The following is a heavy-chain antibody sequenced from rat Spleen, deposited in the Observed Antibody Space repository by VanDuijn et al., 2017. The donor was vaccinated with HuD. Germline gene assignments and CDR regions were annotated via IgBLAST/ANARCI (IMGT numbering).Heavy chain of an antibody. CDR2: ISPSGGST. CDR1: GFTFSNYD. CDR3: ARIAAISTPFDY. J-gene: IGHJ2*01. V-gene: IGHV5-25*01. D-gene: IGHD1-2*01. Sequence: EVQLVESGGGLVQPGRSMKLSCAASGFTFSNYDMAWVRQAPTRGLEWVASISPSGGSTYYRDSVKGRFTVSRDNAKSTLYLQMDSLRSEDTATYYCARIAAISTPFDYWGQGVMVTVSS.